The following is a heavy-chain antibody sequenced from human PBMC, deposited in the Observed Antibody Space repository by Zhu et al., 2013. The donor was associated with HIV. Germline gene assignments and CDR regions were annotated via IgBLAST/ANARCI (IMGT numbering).Heavy chain of an antibody. CDR3: ARDGKYDSSGYGLRGIYYMDV. Sequence: QVQLQESGPGLVKPSGTLSLTCAVSGGSISSSNWWSWVRQPPGKGLEWIGEIYHSGSTNYNPSLKSRVTISVDKSKNQFSLKLSSVTAADTAVYYCARDGKYDSSGYGLRGIYYMDVWGKGTTVTVSS. J-gene: IGHJ6*03. CDR2: IYHSGST. V-gene: IGHV4-4*02. CDR1: GGSISSSNW. D-gene: IGHD3-22*01.